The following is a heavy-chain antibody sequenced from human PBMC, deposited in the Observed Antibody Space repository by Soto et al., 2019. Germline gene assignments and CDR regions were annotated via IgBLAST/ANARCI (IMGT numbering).Heavy chain of an antibody. V-gene: IGHV5-10-1*01. CDR2: IYPRDSCT. CDR1: GYSGVSYW. CDR3: AEHAGSAQYYGMEV. D-gene: IGHD2-2*01. J-gene: IGHJ6*01. Sequence: CSGSGYSGVSYWSRRVREIIGQGPEWMGGIYPRDSCTTSSPSFQGHATTSADKSISTAGLQWSSLKASDTAMYYCAEHAGSAQYYGMEVRGKGTTVTVSS.